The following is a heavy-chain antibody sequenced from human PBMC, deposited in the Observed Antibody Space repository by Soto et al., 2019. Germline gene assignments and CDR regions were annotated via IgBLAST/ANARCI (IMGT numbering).Heavy chain of an antibody. J-gene: IGHJ6*02. CDR1: GGSISSSNW. CDR2: IYHSGIT. Sequence: SETLSLTCAVSGGSISSSNWWSWVRQPPGKGLEWLGEIYHSGITNYNPSLKSRVTISVDKSKNLFSLKLSSVTAADPAVYYCARVGEVYDILTGYYYGMDVWGQGTTVTVSS. V-gene: IGHV4-4*02. D-gene: IGHD3-9*01. CDR3: ARVGEVYDILTGYYYGMDV.